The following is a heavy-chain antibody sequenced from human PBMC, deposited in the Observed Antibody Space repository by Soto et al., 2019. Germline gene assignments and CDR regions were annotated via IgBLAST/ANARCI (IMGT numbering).Heavy chain of an antibody. Sequence: QVQLQESGPGLVKPSETLSLTCTVSGGAVSSGSYYLSWIRQPPGKGLEWIGYIYYSGSTNYNPSIKSRVTISVDTSKHQFSLKLSSVTAADTAVYYCAREPTMDDDYYYGMDVWGHGTTVTVSS. V-gene: IGHV4-61*01. CDR2: IYYSGST. CDR1: GGAVSSGSYY. D-gene: IGHD3-10*01. J-gene: IGHJ6*02. CDR3: AREPTMDDDYYYGMDV.